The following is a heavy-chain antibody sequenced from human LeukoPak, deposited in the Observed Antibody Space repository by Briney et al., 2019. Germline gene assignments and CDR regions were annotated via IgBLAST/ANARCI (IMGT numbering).Heavy chain of an antibody. D-gene: IGHD3-16*01. CDR3: AREGERETLRGIDY. V-gene: IGHV3-7*01. CDR1: GFMFRSYW. Sequence: GGSLRLSCAASGFMFRSYWMSWVRQAPGKGLEWVANIKQDGSEKYQVDSVKGRFTISRDNAKNSLYLQMNSLRAEDTAVYYCAREGERETLRGIDYWGQGTLVTVSS. CDR2: IKQDGSEK. J-gene: IGHJ4*02.